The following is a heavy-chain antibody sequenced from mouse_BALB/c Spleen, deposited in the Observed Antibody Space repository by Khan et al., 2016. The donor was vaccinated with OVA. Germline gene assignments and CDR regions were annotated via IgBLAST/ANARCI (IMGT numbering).Heavy chain of an antibody. V-gene: IGHV5-17*02. CDR1: GFTFSSFG. D-gene: IGHD2-3*01. J-gene: IGHJ4*01. CDR2: ISSGRSTI. Sequence: EVELVESGGGLVQPGGSRKLSCAASGFTFSSFGMHWVRQAPEKGLEWVAYISSGRSTIYYADTVKGRFTISRVNPKNTLFLQMTSLRSEDTAMYYCARRKIFDGYYGGAMDYWGQGTSVTVSS. CDR3: ARRKIFDGYYGGAMDY.